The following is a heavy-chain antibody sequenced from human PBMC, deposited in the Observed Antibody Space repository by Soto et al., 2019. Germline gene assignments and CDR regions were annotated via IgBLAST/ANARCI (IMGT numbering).Heavy chain of an antibody. Sequence: SQTLSLTCAISGDSVSSNSAAWNWIRQSPSRGLEWLGRTYYRSKWYNDYAVSVKSRITIDPDTSKNQFSLQLNSVTPEDTAVYYCARGQQLEHYYYSYGMDVWGQGTTVTVSS. J-gene: IGHJ6*02. D-gene: IGHD6-13*01. CDR3: ARGQQLEHYYYSYGMDV. CDR1: GDSVSSNSAA. V-gene: IGHV6-1*01. CDR2: TYYRSKWYN.